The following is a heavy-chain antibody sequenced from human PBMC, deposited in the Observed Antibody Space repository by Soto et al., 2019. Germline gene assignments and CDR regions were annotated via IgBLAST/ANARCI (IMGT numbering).Heavy chain of an antibody. J-gene: IGHJ4*02. Sequence: GASMKVSCKASGYTFTCYYMHWVRQAPGQGLEWMGWINPNSGGTNYAQKFQGWVTMTRDTSISTAYMELSRLRSDDTAVYYCARDWGVIQLWSPKYYFDYWGQGTLVTVSS. CDR1: GYTFTCYY. D-gene: IGHD5-18*01. CDR2: INPNSGGT. V-gene: IGHV1-2*04. CDR3: ARDWGVIQLWSPKYYFDY.